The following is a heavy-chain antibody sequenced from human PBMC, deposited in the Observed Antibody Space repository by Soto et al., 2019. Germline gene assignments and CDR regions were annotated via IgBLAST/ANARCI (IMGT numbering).Heavy chain of an antibody. D-gene: IGHD3-3*02. CDR3: ARDLGHFSRESSYFDD. CDR2: IWDDGSQK. CDR1: GFTFSNYG. J-gene: IGHJ4*02. Sequence: QVQLLESGGGVVQPGRSQRLSCAAYGFTFSNYGFHWVRQTPGTGLEWVAGIWDDGSQKYYADSVKGRFAISRDDSMNRLHLQMNSLRLEEMALYYCARDLGHFSRESSYFDDWGQGTLVSVS. V-gene: IGHV3-33*01.